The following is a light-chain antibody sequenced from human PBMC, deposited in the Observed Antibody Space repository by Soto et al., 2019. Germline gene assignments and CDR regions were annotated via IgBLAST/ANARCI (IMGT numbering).Light chain of an antibody. CDR2: AAS. J-gene: IGKJ1*01. Sequence: DIQMTQSPSSLSASVGDRVTITCRASQGISNYLAWYQHKTGKVPKLLIYAASTLQLGLPSRFSGSGSGTDFTLTISSLQPEDVATYYFQKYNSAPWTFVQGTKVEIK. CDR3: QKYNSAPWT. CDR1: QGISNY. V-gene: IGKV1-27*01.